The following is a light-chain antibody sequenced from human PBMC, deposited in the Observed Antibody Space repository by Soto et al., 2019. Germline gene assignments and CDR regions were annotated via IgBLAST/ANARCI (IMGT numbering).Light chain of an antibody. CDR2: EST. J-gene: IGLJ2*01. CDR3: CACGSGSLFDVV. CDR1: GTDLVIYNL. V-gene: IGLV2-23*01. Sequence: QSALTQPASVSGSPGQSITISCTGTGTDLVIYNLFSWYQHPPAQAPRLVIYESTKRPSGVSDRFSASKSSNTSALTVFGLQDDDEADYYCCACGSGSLFDVVFGGGTKLTVL.